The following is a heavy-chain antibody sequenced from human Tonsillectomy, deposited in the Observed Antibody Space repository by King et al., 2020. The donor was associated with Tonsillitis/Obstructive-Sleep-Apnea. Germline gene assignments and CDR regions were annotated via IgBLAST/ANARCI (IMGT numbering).Heavy chain of an antibody. CDR1: GYTFTRYY. Sequence: QLVQSGAEVKTPGASVKVSCQASGYTFTRYYKHWGRQSRGQGLEWMGIINTSSCVTRYAQKFQGRVTMTTSTSASTVYLELSSLRSEDTAVYYCARDDVVGRYIDSWGQGTLVTVSS. CDR2: INTSSCVT. J-gene: IGHJ4*02. D-gene: IGHD2-21*01. CDR3: ARDDVVGRYIDS. V-gene: IGHV1-46*01.